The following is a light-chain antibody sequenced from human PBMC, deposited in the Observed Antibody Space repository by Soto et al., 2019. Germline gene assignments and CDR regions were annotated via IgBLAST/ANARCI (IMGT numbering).Light chain of an antibody. CDR3: QQYGSSPIT. CDR1: QSVSSSY. CDR2: GTS. J-gene: IGKJ5*01. V-gene: IGKV3-20*01. Sequence: ENVLTQSPGTLSLSPGKRATLSCRASQSVSSSYLAWYQQKPGQAPRLLIHGTSSRATGIPDRFSGSGSGTDFILTITRLEPDDFAVYYCQQYGSSPITFVQGTRLEIK.